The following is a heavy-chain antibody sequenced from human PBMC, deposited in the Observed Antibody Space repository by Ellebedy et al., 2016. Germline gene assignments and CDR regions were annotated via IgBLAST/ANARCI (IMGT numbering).Heavy chain of an antibody. Sequence: ASVKVSCKASGYTFTTYYIHWVRQAPGQGLEWMGIINSSGASRSYAQKFQGRVTITRDTFASTVYMELSSLRSEDTAVYYCARSPYSSSWYAPYYYYGMDVWGQGTTVTVSS. D-gene: IGHD6-13*01. CDR1: GYTFTTYY. J-gene: IGHJ6*02. V-gene: IGHV1-46*01. CDR3: ARSPYSSSWYAPYYYYGMDV. CDR2: INSSGASR.